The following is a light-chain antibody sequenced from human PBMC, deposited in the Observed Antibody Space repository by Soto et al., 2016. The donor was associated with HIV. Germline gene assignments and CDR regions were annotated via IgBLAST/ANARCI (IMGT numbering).Light chain of an antibody. CDR2: KAS. CDR3: QEVKAYPLT. V-gene: IGKV1-5*03. CDR1: QSINSW. J-gene: IGKJ4*01. Sequence: DIQMTQSPSTLSASVGDRVTITCRASQSINSWLAWYQQKAGKAPKLLIYKASSLESGVPSRFSGSGSGTEFTLTISSLQPDDFATYYCQEVKAYPLTFGGGTKVEIK.